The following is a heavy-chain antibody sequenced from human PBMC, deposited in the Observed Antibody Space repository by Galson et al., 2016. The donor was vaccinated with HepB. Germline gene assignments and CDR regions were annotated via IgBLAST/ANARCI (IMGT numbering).Heavy chain of an antibody. CDR3: AKARGQWLGFDP. D-gene: IGHD6-19*01. Sequence: SLRLSCAASGFTLNNYAMSWVRQAAGKGLEWVSAISGGDSRTYYADSVRGRFTISRDKSKNTLYLQMDSLGVEDTAIYYCAKARGQWLGFDPWGQGTLVTVSS. V-gene: IGHV3-23*01. J-gene: IGHJ5*02. CDR1: GFTLNNYA. CDR2: ISGGDSRT.